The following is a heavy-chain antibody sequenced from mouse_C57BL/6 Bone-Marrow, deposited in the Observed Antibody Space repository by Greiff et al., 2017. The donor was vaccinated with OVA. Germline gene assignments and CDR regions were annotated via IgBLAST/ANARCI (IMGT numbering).Heavy chain of an antibody. CDR3: ARGHYGSSNYFDY. D-gene: IGHD1-1*01. CDR1: GYAFTNYL. Sequence: QVHVKQSGAELVRPGTSVKVSCKASGYAFTNYLIEWVKQRPGPGLEWIGVINPGSGGTNYNEKFKGKATLTADKSSSTAYMQLSSLTSEDSAVYVCARGHYGSSNYFDYWGQGTTLTVSS. J-gene: IGHJ2*01. V-gene: IGHV1-54*01. CDR2: INPGSGGT.